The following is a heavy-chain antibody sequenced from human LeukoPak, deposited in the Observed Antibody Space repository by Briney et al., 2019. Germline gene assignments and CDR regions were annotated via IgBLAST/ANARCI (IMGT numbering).Heavy chain of an antibody. V-gene: IGHV1-69*05. J-gene: IGHJ3*02. Sequence: SVKVSCKASGGTFSSCAISWVRQAPGQGLEWMGRIIPIFGTANYAQKFQGRVTITTDESTSTAYMELSSLRSEDAAVYYCARIASGSSGCHNAFDIWGQGTMVTVSS. CDR1: GGTFSSCA. D-gene: IGHD6-19*01. CDR3: ARIASGSSGCHNAFDI. CDR2: IIPIFGTA.